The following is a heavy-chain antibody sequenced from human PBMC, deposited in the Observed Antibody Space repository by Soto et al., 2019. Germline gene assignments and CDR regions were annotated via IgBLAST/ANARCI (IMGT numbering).Heavy chain of an antibody. CDR1: GYSFTTYW. V-gene: IGHV5-51*01. Sequence: GGSLKISCKGSGYSFTTYWIGWVRHMPGKGLEWMGVIYPADSHTRYSPSFQGQVTFSVDKSLSTAYLQWNTLKASDTARYFCARRRAWNDAFDFWGQGVLVTVSS. CDR2: IYPADSHT. D-gene: IGHD1-1*01. CDR3: ARRRAWNDAFDF. J-gene: IGHJ4*02.